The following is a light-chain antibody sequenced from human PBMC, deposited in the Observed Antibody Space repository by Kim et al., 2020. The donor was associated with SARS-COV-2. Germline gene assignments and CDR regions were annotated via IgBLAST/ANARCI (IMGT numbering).Light chain of an antibody. V-gene: IGKV1-16*01. Sequence: ACVGDRVAITCRASEDISTYLAWFQQKPGEAPKSLIYAASSLQSGVPSRFSGSGSGTDFTLTINSLQPDDFATYYCQQYDSYPRTFGQGTRVDIK. CDR3: QQYDSYPRT. CDR1: EDISTY. CDR2: AAS. J-gene: IGKJ1*01.